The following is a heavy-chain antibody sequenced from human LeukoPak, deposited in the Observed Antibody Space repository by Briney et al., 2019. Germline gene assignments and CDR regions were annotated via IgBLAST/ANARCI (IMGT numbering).Heavy chain of an antibody. CDR2: ISSSGSTI. D-gene: IGHD3-22*01. J-gene: IGHJ4*02. CDR1: GFTFSSYE. CDR3: ARARGIVVVTPNY. V-gene: IGHV3-48*03. Sequence: GGSLRLSCAASGFTFSSYEMNWVRQAPGKGLEWVSYISSSGSTIYYADSVKGRFTISRDNAKNTLYLQMNSLRAEDTAVYYCARARGIVVVTPNYWGQGTLVTVSS.